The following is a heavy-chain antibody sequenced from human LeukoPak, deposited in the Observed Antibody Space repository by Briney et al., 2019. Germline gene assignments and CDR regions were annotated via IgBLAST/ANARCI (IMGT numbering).Heavy chain of an antibody. CDR3: ARYPSITIFGVVNRLYFDY. V-gene: IGHV1-69*13. CDR2: IIPIFGTA. J-gene: IGHJ4*02. CDR1: GGTFSSYA. Sequence: ASVKVSCKASGGTFSSYAISWVRQAPGQGLEWMGGIIPIFGTANYAQKFQGRVTITADESTSTAYMELSSLRSEDTAVYYCARYPSITIFGVVNRLYFDYWGQGTLVTVSS. D-gene: IGHD3-3*01.